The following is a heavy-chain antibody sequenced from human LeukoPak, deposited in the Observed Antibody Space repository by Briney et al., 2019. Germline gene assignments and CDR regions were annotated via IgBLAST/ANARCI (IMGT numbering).Heavy chain of an antibody. V-gene: IGHV3-30*18. Sequence: QPGRSLRLSCAASGFTISSYGMRWVRQAPGKGLEWVAVISYDGSNKYYADSVKGRLTISRDNSKNTLYLQMNSLRAEDTAVYYCAKDITMYMDVWGQGTTVTVSS. J-gene: IGHJ6*02. D-gene: IGHD3-10*02. CDR3: AKDITMYMDV. CDR2: ISYDGSNK. CDR1: GFTISSYG.